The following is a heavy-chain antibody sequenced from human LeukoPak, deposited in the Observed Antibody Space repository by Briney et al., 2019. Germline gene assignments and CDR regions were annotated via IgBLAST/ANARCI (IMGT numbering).Heavy chain of an antibody. CDR2: ISSSSSYI. CDR1: GFTFSSYS. D-gene: IGHD4-17*01. V-gene: IGHV3-21*01. CDR3: ARDTLIYGDYINWFDP. J-gene: IGHJ5*02. Sequence: PGGSLRLSCAASGFTFSSYSMNWVRQAPGKGLEWVSSISSSSSYIYYADSVRGRFTISRDNAKNSLYLQMNSRSAEDTVVYYCARDTLIYGDYINWFDPWGQGTLVTVSS.